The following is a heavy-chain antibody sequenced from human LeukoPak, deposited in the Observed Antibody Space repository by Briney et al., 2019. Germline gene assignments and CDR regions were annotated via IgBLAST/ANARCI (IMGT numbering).Heavy chain of an antibody. CDR2: IYYSGST. Sequence: SETLSLTCPVSGGSLSSYYWSWIRQPPGQGLEWIAYIYYSGSTNYNPSLKSRVTISVDTSKNQFSLKLSSVTAADAAVYFCARHPTVTTRFAFDYWGQGTLVTVSS. D-gene: IGHD4-11*01. CDR3: ARHPTVTTRFAFDY. CDR1: GGSLSSYY. J-gene: IGHJ4*02. V-gene: IGHV4-59*08.